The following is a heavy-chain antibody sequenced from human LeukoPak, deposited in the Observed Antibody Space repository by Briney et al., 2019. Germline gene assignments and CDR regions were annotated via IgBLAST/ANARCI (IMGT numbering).Heavy chain of an antibody. D-gene: IGHD2-8*02. V-gene: IGHV4-38-2*02. Sequence: PSETLSLTCTVSTYSIASGYFWGWIRQSPGKGLEWIATVHHPDITHCNPSLERRVTISMDPSRNHFSLTLKSVTAADTAVYYCAREGGHQLFYPSWTHTGHFDFWGQGIVVTVSS. J-gene: IGHJ4*02. CDR2: VHHPDIT. CDR1: TYSIASGYF. CDR3: AREGGHQLFYPSWTHTGHFDF.